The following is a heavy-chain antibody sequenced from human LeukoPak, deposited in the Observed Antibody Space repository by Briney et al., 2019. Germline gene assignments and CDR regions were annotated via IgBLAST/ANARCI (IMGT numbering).Heavy chain of an antibody. CDR1: GFTFSSYG. V-gene: IGHV3-7*01. Sequence: PGGSLRLSCAASGFTFSSYGMHWVRQAPGKGLEWVANIKQDGSEKYYVDSVKGRFTISRDNAKNSLYLQMNSLRAEDTAVYYCARESKIYCSSTSCYTDYWGQGTLVTVSS. J-gene: IGHJ4*02. D-gene: IGHD2-2*02. CDR3: ARESKIYCSSTSCYTDY. CDR2: IKQDGSEK.